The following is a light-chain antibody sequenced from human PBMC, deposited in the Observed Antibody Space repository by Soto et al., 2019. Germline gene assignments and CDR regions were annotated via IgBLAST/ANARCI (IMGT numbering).Light chain of an antibody. Sequence: EIVMTQSPATLSVSPGERATLSCRASQSINNNLAWYQQRPGQAPRLLIYDASTRATGIPARFSGSGSGTEFTLTISSLQSEDFAVYYCQQYNNWPLFTFGPGTKVDSK. V-gene: IGKV3-15*01. CDR3: QQYNNWPLFT. CDR2: DAS. J-gene: IGKJ3*01. CDR1: QSINNN.